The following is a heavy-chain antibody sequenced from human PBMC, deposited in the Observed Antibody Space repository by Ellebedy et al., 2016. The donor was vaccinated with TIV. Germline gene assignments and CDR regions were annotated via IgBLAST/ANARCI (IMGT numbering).Heavy chain of an antibody. Sequence: GESLKISCAASGFTFNSYSMNWVRQAPGKGLEWVAYITSNSGYIYYADSVKGRFTISRDSAKNSLYLQMNSLRAEDTAVYYCAREDDFDWLSLGPFDYWGQGTLVTVSS. CDR2: ITSNSGYI. V-gene: IGHV3-21*05. D-gene: IGHD3-9*01. CDR3: AREDDFDWLSLGPFDY. CDR1: GFTFNSYS. J-gene: IGHJ4*02.